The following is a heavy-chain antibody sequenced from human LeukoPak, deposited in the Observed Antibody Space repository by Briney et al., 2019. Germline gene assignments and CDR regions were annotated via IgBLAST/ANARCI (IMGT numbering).Heavy chain of an antibody. Sequence: GGSLRLSCAVSGFTFSSYSMNWVRQAPGKGLEWVSSISSSSSYIYYADSVKGRFTISRDNAKNSLYLQMNSLRAEDTAVYYCARGDRGVWGSYRPIPFDYWGQGTLVTVSS. V-gene: IGHV3-21*01. J-gene: IGHJ4*02. D-gene: IGHD3-16*02. CDR3: ARGDRGVWGSYRPIPFDY. CDR2: ISSSSSYI. CDR1: GFTFSSYS.